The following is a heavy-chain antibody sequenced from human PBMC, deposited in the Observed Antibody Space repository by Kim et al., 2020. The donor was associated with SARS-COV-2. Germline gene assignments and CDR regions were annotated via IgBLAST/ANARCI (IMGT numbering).Heavy chain of an antibody. CDR1: GYTFTSYG. CDR3: ARNPSSSWTTSGDWFDP. J-gene: IGHJ5*02. D-gene: IGHD6-13*01. CDR2: ISAYNGNT. V-gene: IGHV1-18*04. Sequence: ASVKVSCKASGYTFTSYGISWVRQAPGQGLEWMGWISAYNGNTNYAQKLQGRVTMTTDTSTSTAYMELRSLRSDDTAVYYCARNPSSSWTTSGDWFDPWGQGTLVTVSS.